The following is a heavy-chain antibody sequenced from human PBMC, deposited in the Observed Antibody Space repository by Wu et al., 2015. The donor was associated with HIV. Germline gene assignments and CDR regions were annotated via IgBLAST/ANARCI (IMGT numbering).Heavy chain of an antibody. Sequence: QVQLVQSGAEVKKPGASVKVSCKASGYTFTSYYMHWVRQAPGQGLEWMGIINPSGGSTSYAQKFQGRVTMTRDTSTSTVYMELSSLRSEDTAVYYCARGLSGSGSSRFYFDYWGQGTLVTVSS. D-gene: IGHD3-10*01. V-gene: IGHV1-46*03. J-gene: IGHJ4*02. CDR2: INPSGGST. CDR1: GYTFTSYY. CDR3: ARGLSGSGSSRFYFDY.